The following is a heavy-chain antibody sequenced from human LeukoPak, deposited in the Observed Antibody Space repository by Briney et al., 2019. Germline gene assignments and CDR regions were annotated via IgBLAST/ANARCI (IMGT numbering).Heavy chain of an antibody. J-gene: IGHJ6*02. CDR3: ASFDGAETYYYGMDV. CDR2: IYPGDSDT. CDR1: GYSFTSYW. Sequence: GAALQISCKGSGYSFTSYWIGWVRQMPGKGLEWMGIIYPGDSDTRYSPSFQGQVTISADKSISTASLQWSSLKATDTAMYYCASFDGAETYYYGMDVWGQGTTVTVSS. V-gene: IGHV5-51*01. D-gene: IGHD4/OR15-4a*01.